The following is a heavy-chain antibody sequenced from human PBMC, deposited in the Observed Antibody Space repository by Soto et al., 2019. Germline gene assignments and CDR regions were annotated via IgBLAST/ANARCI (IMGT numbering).Heavy chain of an antibody. J-gene: IGHJ6*02. D-gene: IGHD2-2*01. CDR2: IIPIFGTA. CDR1: GGTFSSYA. CDR3: ARAIGGGYCSSTGCYGMDV. Sequence: SVKVSCKASGGTFSSYAISWVRQAPGQGLEWMGGIIPIFGTANYAQKFQGRVTITADESTSTAYMELSSLRSEDTAVYYCARAIGGGYCSSTGCYGMDVWGQGTTVT. V-gene: IGHV1-69*13.